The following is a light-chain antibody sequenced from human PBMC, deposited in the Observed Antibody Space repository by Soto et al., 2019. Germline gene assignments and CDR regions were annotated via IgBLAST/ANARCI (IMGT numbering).Light chain of an antibody. J-gene: IGKJ1*01. CDR3: QQYGSLSWT. Sequence: EIVLTQSPATLSLSPWERATLSCRASQSVSSSYLSWYQQKPGQAPRLLIYGASTRATGIPDRFSGSGSGTDFTLTISRLEPEDFAVYYCQQYGSLSWTFGQGTKV. CDR2: GAS. CDR1: QSVSSSY. V-gene: IGKV3-20*01.